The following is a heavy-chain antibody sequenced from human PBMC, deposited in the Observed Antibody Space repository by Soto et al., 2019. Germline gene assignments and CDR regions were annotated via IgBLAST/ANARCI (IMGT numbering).Heavy chain of an antibody. CDR2: ISRSCDTS. Sequence: WVSLRLSWAASAFTFDNYVMTWVRQAPGKGLEWVSAISRSCDTSYYADSAKGRFTIPRDPSKSRLYLEMSSLRAEDTALYYCAKAALLGGGISAFDYLGQGILVTVSS. CDR3: AKAALLGGGISAFDY. V-gene: IGHV3-23*01. CDR1: AFTFDNYV. D-gene: IGHD2-15*01. J-gene: IGHJ4*02.